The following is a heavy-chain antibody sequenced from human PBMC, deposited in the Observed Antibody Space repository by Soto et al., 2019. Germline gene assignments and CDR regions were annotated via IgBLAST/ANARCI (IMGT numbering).Heavy chain of an antibody. J-gene: IGHJ4*02. Sequence: QVQLVESGGGVVQPGRSLRLSCAASVFTFSHYAMHWVRQAPGKGLEWVALMSYDGSNEYYADSVKGRFTISRDNSKNTLYLQRNSLRAEDTAVYYCEKDGSHNFDYWGQGALVTVSS. CDR1: VFTFSHYA. D-gene: IGHD1-26*01. V-gene: IGHV3-30*18. CDR2: MSYDGSNE. CDR3: EKDGSHNFDY.